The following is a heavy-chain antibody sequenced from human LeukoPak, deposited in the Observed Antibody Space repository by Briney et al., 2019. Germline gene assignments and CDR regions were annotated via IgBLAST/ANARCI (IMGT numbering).Heavy chain of an antibody. Sequence: GGSLRLSCAASGFTVSSNYMSWVRQAPGKGLEWVSVIYSGGSTYYADSVRGRFTISRDNSKNTLYLQMNSLRAEDTAVYYCARDLSGYSYGANDAFDIWGQGTMVTVSS. CDR3: ARDLSGYSYGANDAFDI. J-gene: IGHJ3*02. CDR1: GFTVSSNY. D-gene: IGHD5-18*01. V-gene: IGHV3-66*01. CDR2: IYSGGST.